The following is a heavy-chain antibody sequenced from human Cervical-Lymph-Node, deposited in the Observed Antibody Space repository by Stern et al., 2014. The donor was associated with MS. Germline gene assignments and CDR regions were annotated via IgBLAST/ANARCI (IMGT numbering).Heavy chain of an antibody. V-gene: IGHV2-5*02. CDR3: ATHAPGVVPAALDY. CDR2: IYWDDSN. CDR1: GFSLSTSGVG. J-gene: IGHJ4*02. D-gene: IGHD2-2*01. Sequence: QITLKESGPTLVKPTQTLTLTCTFSGFSLSTSGVGVGWIRQPPGKALEWLVFIYWDDSNRYSPSLKNRLTITKDTSKNQVVLTMNNMDPVDTATFYCATHAPGVVPAALDYWGQGTLVTVS.